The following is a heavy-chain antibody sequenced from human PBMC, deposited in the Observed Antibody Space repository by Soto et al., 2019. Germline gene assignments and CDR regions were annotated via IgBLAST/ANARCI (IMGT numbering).Heavy chain of an antibody. CDR1: GGSINTSRSY. D-gene: IGHD2-21*01. CDR2: IFYSGST. CDR3: ARQPTTGDTDLWFDP. J-gene: IGHJ5*02. Sequence: QLHLLESGPGLGKASETLSLTCNVSGGSINTSRSYWAWIRQPPGEGLEWLANIFYSGSTYYNPSLASRATVSVDTSKNEFSLKLRSVTAADTAVYYCARQPTTGDTDLWFDPWGQGTLVTVSS. V-gene: IGHV4-39*01.